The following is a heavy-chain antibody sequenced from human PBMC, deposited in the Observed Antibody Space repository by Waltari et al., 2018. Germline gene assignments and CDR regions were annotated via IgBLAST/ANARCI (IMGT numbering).Heavy chain of an antibody. CDR1: GFTFSNYW. J-gene: IGHJ4*02. CDR2: IKHDGSEK. CDR3: ARRTSLEY. D-gene: IGHD1-7*01. Sequence: EVQLVESGGGLVQPGGSLRLSCAASGFTFSNYWMSWVRQAPGKGLEWVANIKHDGSEKYYVDSVKGRFTISRDNAKNSLYLQMNSLRAEDTTVYYCARRTSLEYWGQGTLVTVSS. V-gene: IGHV3-7*01.